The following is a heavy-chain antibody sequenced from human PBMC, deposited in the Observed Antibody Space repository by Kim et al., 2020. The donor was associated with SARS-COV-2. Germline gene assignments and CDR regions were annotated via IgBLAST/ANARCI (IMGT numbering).Heavy chain of an antibody. Sequence: SVKVSCKASGGTFSSYAISWVRQAPGQGLEWMGGIIPIFGTANYAQKFQGRVTITADESTSTAYMELSSLRSEDTAVYYCARVMDMVRGVIYAFDIWGQGTMVTVSS. CDR1: GGTFSSYA. V-gene: IGHV1-69*13. CDR3: ARVMDMVRGVIYAFDI. D-gene: IGHD3-10*01. CDR2: IIPIFGTA. J-gene: IGHJ3*02.